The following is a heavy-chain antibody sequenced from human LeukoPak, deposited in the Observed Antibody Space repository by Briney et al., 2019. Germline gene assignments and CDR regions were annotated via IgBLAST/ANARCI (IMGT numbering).Heavy chain of an antibody. CDR2: FDPENGDT. Sequence: GASVKVSCKVSGYTLTELSIHWVRQAPGKGLEWMGGFDPENGDTIYAQKFQGRVTLTRDMSTSTDYLELSSLRSDDTAVYYCARDNSVRDEAWWFNPWGQGTLVTVAS. D-gene: IGHD5-24*01. CDR1: GYTLTELS. J-gene: IGHJ5*02. V-gene: IGHV1-24*01. CDR3: ARDNSVRDEAWWFNP.